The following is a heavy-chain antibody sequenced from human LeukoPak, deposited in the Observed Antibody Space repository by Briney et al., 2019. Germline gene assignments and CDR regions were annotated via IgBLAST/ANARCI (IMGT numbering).Heavy chain of an antibody. CDR2: INPTGGST. V-gene: IGHV1-46*01. CDR3: ASSTRWGDYFDY. D-gene: IGHD3-16*01. Sequence: GASVKVSCRASGFTFTSYYMHWVRQAPGQGLEWMGIINPTGGSTSYAQKFQGRVTMTRDTSTSTVYMELSSLRSEDTAVYYCASSTRWGDYFDYWGQGTLVTVSS. CDR1: GFTFTSYY. J-gene: IGHJ4*02.